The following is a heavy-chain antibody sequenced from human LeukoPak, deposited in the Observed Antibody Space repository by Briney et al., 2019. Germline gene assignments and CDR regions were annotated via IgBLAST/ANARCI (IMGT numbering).Heavy chain of an antibody. CDR3: ARNKPHLVGVPAAGERTSYYYYMDL. J-gene: IGHJ6*03. CDR1: GYTFTGYY. Sequence: GASVKVSCKASGYTFTGYYMHWVRQAPGQGLEWMGWINPNSGGTNYAQKFQGRVTISWDTSVSTAYMELSRLRADDTAVYYCARNKPHLVGVPAAGERTSYYYYMDLWGKGTTVTVSS. CDR2: INPNSGGT. D-gene: IGHD2-2*01. V-gene: IGHV1-2*02.